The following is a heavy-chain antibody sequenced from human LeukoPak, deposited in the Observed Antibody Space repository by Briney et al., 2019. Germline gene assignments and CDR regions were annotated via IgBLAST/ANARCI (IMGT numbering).Heavy chain of an antibody. CDR3: ARQSPLGN. Sequence: PSETLSLTCTVSGGSINSYYWSWIRKPPGKGLEWIGYIYYRGSANYNPSLKSRVTISVDTSKNQFSLKLTSVTAADTAVYYCARQSPLGNWGQGTLVTVSS. J-gene: IGHJ4*02. CDR2: IYYRGSA. D-gene: IGHD3-16*01. CDR1: GGSINSYY. V-gene: IGHV4-59*08.